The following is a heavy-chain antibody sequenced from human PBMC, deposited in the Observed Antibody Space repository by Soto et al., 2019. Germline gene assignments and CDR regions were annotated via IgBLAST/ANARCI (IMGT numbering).Heavy chain of an antibody. D-gene: IGHD3-3*01. CDR3: ANSKGLLYYLDY. J-gene: IGHJ4*02. CDR1: GFTFDDYA. Sequence: SLSLSCAASGFTFDDYAMHWVRQAPGKGLEWVSGISWNSGSIGYADSVKGRFTISRDNAKNSLYLQMNSLRAEDTALYYCANSKGLLYYLDYWGQGTLVTVSS. V-gene: IGHV3-9*01. CDR2: ISWNSGSI.